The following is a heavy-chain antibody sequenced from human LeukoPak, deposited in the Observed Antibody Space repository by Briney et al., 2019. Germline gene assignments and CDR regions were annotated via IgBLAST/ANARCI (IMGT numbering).Heavy chain of an antibody. J-gene: IGHJ4*02. D-gene: IGHD6-19*01. CDR2: INIDGSST. CDR3: ARDSAIAVAGPDYFFDY. Sequence: GGSLRLSCAASGFIFSSYWMHWVRQAPGKGLVWVSRINIDGSSTNYADSVKGRLTISRDNAKNTLYLQMNSLRAEDTAVYFCARDSAIAVAGPDYFFDYWGQGTLVTVSS. V-gene: IGHV3-74*01. CDR1: GFIFSSYW.